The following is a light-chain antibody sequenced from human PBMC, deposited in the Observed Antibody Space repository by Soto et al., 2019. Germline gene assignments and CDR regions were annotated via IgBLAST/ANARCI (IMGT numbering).Light chain of an antibody. CDR1: QGISSY. J-gene: IGKJ1*01. V-gene: IGKV1-9*01. Sequence: DIQLTQSPSLLSASVRDRVTITCRASQGISSYLAWYQQKPGKAPKLLIYAASTLQSGVPSRFSGSGSGTEFTLTISSLQPEDFATYYCQQFKSYPRTFGQGTRVEIK. CDR3: QQFKSYPRT. CDR2: AAS.